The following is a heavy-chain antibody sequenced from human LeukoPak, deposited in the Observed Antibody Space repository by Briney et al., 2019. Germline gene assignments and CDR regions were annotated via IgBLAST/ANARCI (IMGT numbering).Heavy chain of an antibody. CDR3: ASVTQTTFGYYFDY. V-gene: IGHV3-7*01. CDR2: IKQDGSEK. Sequence: GGSLRLSCAASGFTFSSYWMSWVRQAPGKGLEWVANIKQDGSEKYYVDSVKGRFTISRDNAKNSLYLQMNSLRAVDTAVYYCASVTQTTFGYYFDYWGQGTLVTVSS. CDR1: GFTFSSYW. J-gene: IGHJ4*02. D-gene: IGHD3-16*01.